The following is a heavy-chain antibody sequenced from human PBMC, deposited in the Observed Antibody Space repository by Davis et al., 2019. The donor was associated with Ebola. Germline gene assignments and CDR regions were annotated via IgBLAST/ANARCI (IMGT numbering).Heavy chain of an antibody. V-gene: IGHV4-34*01. J-gene: IGHJ4*02. D-gene: IGHD6-13*01. Sequence: PSETLSLTCAVYGGSFSGYYWSWIRQPPGKGLEWIGEINHSGSTYYNPSLKSRVTISVDTSKNQFSLKLSSVTAADTAVYYCARLSKGRRQQLGDYWGQGTLVTVSS. CDR1: GGSFSGYY. CDR2: INHSGST. CDR3: ARLSKGRRQQLGDY.